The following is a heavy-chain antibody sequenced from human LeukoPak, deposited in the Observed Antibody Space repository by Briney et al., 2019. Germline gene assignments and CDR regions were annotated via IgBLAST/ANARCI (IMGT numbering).Heavy chain of an antibody. Sequence: GESLKISCQGSGYSFTSYWISWVRQMPGKGLEWMGRIDPSDSYTNYSPSFQGHVTISADKSISTAYLQWSSLKASDTAMYYCARQTAGRGDDYDILTGYYMPWGQGTLVTVSS. J-gene: IGHJ5*02. V-gene: IGHV5-10-1*01. CDR1: GYSFTSYW. CDR3: ARQTAGRGDDYDILTGYYMP. D-gene: IGHD3-9*01. CDR2: IDPSDSYT.